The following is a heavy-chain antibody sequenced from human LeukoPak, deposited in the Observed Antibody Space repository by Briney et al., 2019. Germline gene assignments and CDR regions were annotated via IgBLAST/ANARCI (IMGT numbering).Heavy chain of an antibody. CDR1: GGSISSSSYY. J-gene: IGHJ5*02. CDR2: IYYSGST. CDR3: ARGDIVVVPAWFDP. V-gene: IGHV4-39*01. Sequence: SETLSLTCTVSGGSISSSSYYWGWIRQPPGKGLEWIGSIYYSGSTYYNPSLKSRVTISVDTSKNQFSLKLSSVTAADTAVYYCARGDIVVVPAWFDPWGQGTLVTVSS. D-gene: IGHD2-2*01.